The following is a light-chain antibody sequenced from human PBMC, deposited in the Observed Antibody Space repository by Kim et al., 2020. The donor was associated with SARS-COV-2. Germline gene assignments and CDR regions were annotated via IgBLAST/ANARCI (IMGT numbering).Light chain of an antibody. CDR1: QSVRRNY. CDR2: DAS. V-gene: IGKV3-20*01. J-gene: IGKJ2*01. Sequence: EIVLTQSPGTLSLSPGERATLSCRASQSVRRNYFAWYQQKPGQAPRLLIYDASSRATDIPDRFSGSGSGTDFTLTISRLEPEDFTVYYCQQYGSAPNTFGQGTKVDIK. CDR3: QQYGSAPNT.